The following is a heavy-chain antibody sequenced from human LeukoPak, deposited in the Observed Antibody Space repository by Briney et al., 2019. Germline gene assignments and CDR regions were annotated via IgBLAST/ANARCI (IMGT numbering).Heavy chain of an antibody. CDR2: IIPIFGTA. V-gene: IGHV1-69*05. CDR3: ARGGVLAAITRNWFDP. J-gene: IGHJ5*02. CDR1: GGTFSSYA. Sequence: APVKVSCKASGGTFSSYAISWVRQAPGQGREWMGGIIPIFGTANYAQKFQGRVTITTDESTSTAYMGLSSLRSEDTAVYYCARGGVLAAITRNWFDPWGQGTLVTVSS. D-gene: IGHD2-2*01.